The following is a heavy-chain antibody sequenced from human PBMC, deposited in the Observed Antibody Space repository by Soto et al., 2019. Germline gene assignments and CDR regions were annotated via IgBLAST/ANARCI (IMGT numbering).Heavy chain of an antibody. V-gene: IGHV1-2*02. D-gene: IGHD3-22*01. CDR3: ARDYYDSSGYFHYYFDY. CDR1: GYTFTGYY. J-gene: IGHJ4*02. Sequence: ASVKVSCKASGYTFTGYYMHWVRQAPGQGLEWMGWINPNSGGTNYAQKFQGRVTVTRDTSISTAYMELSRLRSDDTAVYYCARDYYDSSGYFHYYFDYWGQGTLVTVSS. CDR2: INPNSGGT.